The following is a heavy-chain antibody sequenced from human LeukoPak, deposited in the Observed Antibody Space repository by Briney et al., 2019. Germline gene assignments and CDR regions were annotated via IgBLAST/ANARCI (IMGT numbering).Heavy chain of an antibody. CDR3: ASFDFWSGYYRDY. V-gene: IGHV4-59*01. CDR1: GGSISSYY. Sequence: PETLSLTCTVSGGSISSYYWSWIRQPPGKGLEWIGYIYYSGSTNYNPSLKSRVTISVDTSKNQFSLKLSSVTAADTAVYYCASFDFWSGYYRDYWGQGTLVTVSS. CDR2: IYYSGST. D-gene: IGHD3-3*01. J-gene: IGHJ4*02.